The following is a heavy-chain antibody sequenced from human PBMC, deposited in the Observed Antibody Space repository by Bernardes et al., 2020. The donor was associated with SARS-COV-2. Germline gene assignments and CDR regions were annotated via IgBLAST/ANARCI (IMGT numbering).Heavy chain of an antibody. CDR3: ARAYPFLAFDI. CDR1: GFTFSSYE. CDR2: ISSSGSTI. D-gene: IGHD3-3*01. V-gene: IGHV3-48*03. Sequence: GGSLRLSCAASGFTFSSYEMNWVRQAPGKGLEWVSYISSSGSTIYYADSVKGRFTISRDNAKNSLYLQMNSLRAEDTAVYYCARAYPFLAFDIWGQGTMVTVSS. J-gene: IGHJ3*02.